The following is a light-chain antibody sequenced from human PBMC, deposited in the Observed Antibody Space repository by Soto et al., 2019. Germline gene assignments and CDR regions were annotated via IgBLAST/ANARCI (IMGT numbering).Light chain of an antibody. J-gene: IGLJ3*02. CDR2: DVS. Sequence: QSALTQPRSVSGSPGQSVTISCTGTSSDVGGYNYVSWYQQHPGKAPKLMIYDVSKRPSGVPDRFSGSKSGNTASLTISGLQAEDEADYYCCSYAGNLRVFGGGTKVTVL. CDR3: CSYAGNLRV. CDR1: SSDVGGYNY. V-gene: IGLV2-11*01.